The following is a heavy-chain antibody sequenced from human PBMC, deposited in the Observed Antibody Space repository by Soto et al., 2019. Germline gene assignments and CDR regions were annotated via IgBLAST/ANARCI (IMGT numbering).Heavy chain of an antibody. CDR2: ISYDGSNK. CDR1: GFTFSSYA. V-gene: IGHV3-30-3*01. D-gene: IGHD3-3*01. CDR3: ARDSEYYDFWSGYYPDY. J-gene: IGHJ4*02. Sequence: PGGSLRLSCAASGFTFSSYAMHWVRQAPGKGLEWVAVISYDGSNKYYADSVKGRFTISRDNSKNTLYLQMNSLRAEDTAVYYCARDSEYYDFWSGYYPDYWGQGTLVTVSS.